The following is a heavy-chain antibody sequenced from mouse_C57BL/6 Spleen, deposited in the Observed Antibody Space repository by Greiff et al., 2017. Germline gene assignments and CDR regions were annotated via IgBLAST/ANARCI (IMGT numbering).Heavy chain of an antibody. CDR2: ISDGGSYT. CDR3: ARDGGGNYLLAMDY. CDR1: GFTFSSYA. D-gene: IGHD2-1*01. J-gene: IGHJ4*01. Sequence: EVQLVESGGGLVKPGGSLKLSCAASGFTFSSYAMSWVRQTPEKRLEWVATISDGGSYTYYPDNVKGRYTISRDNAKNNLYLQMSKLKSEDTAMYYCARDGGGNYLLAMDYWGQGTSVTVSS. V-gene: IGHV5-4*01.